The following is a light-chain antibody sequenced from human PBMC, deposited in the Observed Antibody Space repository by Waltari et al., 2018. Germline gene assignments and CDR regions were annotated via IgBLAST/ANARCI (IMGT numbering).Light chain of an antibody. CDR2: YRSDSDK. Sequence: QAVLTQPSSLSASPGTSASLTCTLRSDINVDTSSISRYQQKPGSPPQYLLRYRSDSDKHQDSRVPRRFSGSKDASANAGILLISGLQSEDEADYYCMIWHINAVVFGGGTTLTVL. J-gene: IGLJ2*01. CDR1: SDINVDTSS. CDR3: MIWHINAVV. V-gene: IGLV5-45*03.